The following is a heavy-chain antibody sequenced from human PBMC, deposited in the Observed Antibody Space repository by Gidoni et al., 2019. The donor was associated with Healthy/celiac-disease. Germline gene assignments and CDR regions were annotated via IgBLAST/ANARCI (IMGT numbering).Heavy chain of an antibody. D-gene: IGHD4-4*01. CDR3: ARLRTNRRHSNQQPPPYYDYYMDV. V-gene: IGHV5-51*01. Sequence: EVQLVQSGAEVKKPGESLKISCKGSGYSFTSYCIGWVRHVPGKGLEWLGIIYPGDSDTRYSPSFQGQVTISADKSISTAYLQWSSLKASDTAMYYCARLRTNRRHSNQQPPPYYDYYMDVWGKGTTVTVSS. J-gene: IGHJ6*03. CDR2: IYPGDSDT. CDR1: GYSFTSYC.